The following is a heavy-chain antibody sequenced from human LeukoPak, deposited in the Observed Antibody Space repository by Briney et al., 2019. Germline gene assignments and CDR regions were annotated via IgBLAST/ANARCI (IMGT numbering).Heavy chain of an antibody. CDR2: IYHSGST. J-gene: IGHJ4*02. Sequence: SETLSLTCTVSGYSISSGYYWGWIRQLPGKGLEWIGSIYHSGSTYYNPSLKSRVTISVDTSKNQFSLKLSSVTAADTAVYYCARPNHYDSSGYHFFDYWGQGTLVTVSS. CDR1: GYSISSGYY. D-gene: IGHD3-22*01. V-gene: IGHV4-38-2*02. CDR3: ARPNHYDSSGYHFFDY.